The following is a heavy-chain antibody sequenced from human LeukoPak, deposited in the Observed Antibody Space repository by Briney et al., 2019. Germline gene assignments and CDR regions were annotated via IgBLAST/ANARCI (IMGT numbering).Heavy chain of an antibody. CDR2: ISSSSSYI. V-gene: IGHV3-21*01. J-gene: IGHJ4*02. Sequence: GGSLRLSCAASGFTFSSYSMNRVRQAPGKGLDWVSSISSSSSYIYYADSVKGRFTITRDNAKNSLYLQMNSLRAEDTAVYYCARDRRQMTTVTAFDYWGQGTLVTVSS. CDR3: ARDRRQMTTVTAFDY. CDR1: GFTFSSYS. D-gene: IGHD4-17*01.